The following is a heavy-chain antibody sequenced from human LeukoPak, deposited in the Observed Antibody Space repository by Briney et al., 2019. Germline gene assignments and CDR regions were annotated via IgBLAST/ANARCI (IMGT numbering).Heavy chain of an antibody. Sequence: SVKVSCKASGGTFSSYAISWVRQAPGQGLEWMGRIIPIFGTANYAQKFQGRVTITTDESTSTAYMELSSLRSEDTAVYYCARDNIVVVTAILVRHAFDIWGQGTMVTVSS. D-gene: IGHD2-21*02. V-gene: IGHV1-69*05. CDR2: IIPIFGTA. CDR1: GGTFSSYA. CDR3: ARDNIVVVTAILVRHAFDI. J-gene: IGHJ3*02.